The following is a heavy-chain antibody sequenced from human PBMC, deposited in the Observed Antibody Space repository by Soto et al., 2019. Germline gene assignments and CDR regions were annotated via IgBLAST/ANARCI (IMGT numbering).Heavy chain of an antibody. Sequence: PGGSLRLSCAASGFTVSSNYMSWVRQAPGKGLEWVSVIYSGGSTYYADSVKGRFTISRDNSKNTLYLQMNSLRAEDTAVYYCARSGDSSGYYWSYYYYGMDVWGQGTTVTVSS. V-gene: IGHV3-53*01. CDR2: IYSGGST. D-gene: IGHD3-22*01. J-gene: IGHJ6*02. CDR1: GFTVSSNY. CDR3: ARSGDSSGYYWSYYYYGMDV.